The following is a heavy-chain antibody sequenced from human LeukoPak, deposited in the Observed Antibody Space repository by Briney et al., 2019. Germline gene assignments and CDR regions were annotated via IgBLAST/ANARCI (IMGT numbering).Heavy chain of an antibody. CDR3: ARYSGSYHLGY. V-gene: IGHV1-18*04. Sequence: ASVKVSCKASGYTFTGYYMHWVRQAPGQGLEWMGWISAYNGNTNYAQKLQGRVTMTTDTSTSTAYMELRSLRSDDTAVYYCARYSGSYHLGYWGQGTLVTVSS. J-gene: IGHJ4*02. CDR1: GYTFTGYY. D-gene: IGHD1-26*01. CDR2: ISAYNGNT.